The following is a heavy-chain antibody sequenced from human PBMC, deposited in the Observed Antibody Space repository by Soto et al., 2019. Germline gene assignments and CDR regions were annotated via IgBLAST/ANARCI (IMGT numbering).Heavy chain of an antibody. Sequence: QVQLQESGPGLVKPSETLSLTCTVSGASISRYYWSWIRQSPGKGLEWIGYMYYSGNANYNPSLRSRLTISVDTSKNPFSLNLNSVTAAATAVYYCAREYPVHSAYFDYWGQGILVTVSS. V-gene: IGHV4-59*01. D-gene: IGHD1-26*01. CDR2: MYYSGNA. CDR1: GASISRYY. CDR3: AREYPVHSAYFDY. J-gene: IGHJ4*02.